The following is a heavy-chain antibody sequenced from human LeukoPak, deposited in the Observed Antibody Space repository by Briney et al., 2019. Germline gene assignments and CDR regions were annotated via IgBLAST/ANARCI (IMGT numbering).Heavy chain of an antibody. Sequence: PGGSLRLSCAASRFTFSSFAMSWVRQAPGKGLEWVATIKEDGSEKYYVDSVKGRFTISRDNAKNSLYLQMNSLRAEDTTVYYCARGVATIDYWGQGTLVTVSS. V-gene: IGHV3-7*01. CDR1: RFTFSSFA. CDR2: IKEDGSEK. D-gene: IGHD5-24*01. CDR3: ARGVATIDY. J-gene: IGHJ4*02.